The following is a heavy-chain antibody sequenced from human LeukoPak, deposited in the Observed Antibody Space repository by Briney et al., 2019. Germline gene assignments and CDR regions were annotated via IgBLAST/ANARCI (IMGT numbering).Heavy chain of an antibody. CDR3: ARQSDDLGYFQH. V-gene: IGHV4-59*08. CDR2: IYYRGRT. D-gene: IGHD3-16*01. CDR1: GGSISSYY. Sequence: SETLSLTCTVSGGSISSYYWSWIRQPPGKGLEWIGYIYYRGRTKYNPSLQSRVTISADTSRNQFSLRLSSVTAADTAVYYCARQSDDLGYFQHWGQGTMVTVSS. J-gene: IGHJ1*01.